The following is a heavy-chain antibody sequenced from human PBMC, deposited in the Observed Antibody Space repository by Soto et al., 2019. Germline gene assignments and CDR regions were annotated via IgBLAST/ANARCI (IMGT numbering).Heavy chain of an antibody. V-gene: IGHV1-8*01. CDR1: GSTVTSYD. J-gene: IGHJ5*02. D-gene: IGHD6-19*01. Sequence: QVQLVQSGAEVKKPGASVKVSCKASGSTVTSYDINWVRQATGQGLEWMGWMNPNSGNTGYAQKFQGRVNMTRNTSISTAYMELSSLRSEDTAVYYCARAGQVVNWFDPWGQGTLVTVSS. CDR3: ARAGQVVNWFDP. CDR2: MNPNSGNT.